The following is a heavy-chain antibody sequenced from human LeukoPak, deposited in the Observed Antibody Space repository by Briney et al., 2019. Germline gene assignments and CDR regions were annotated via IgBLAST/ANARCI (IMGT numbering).Heavy chain of an antibody. V-gene: IGHV1-69*04. CDR1: GGTFSSYA. CDR2: IIPILGVA. J-gene: IGHJ4*02. D-gene: IGHD1-26*01. CDR3: AREDEGGSYFDY. Sequence: SVKVSCKASGGTFSSYAISWVRQAPGQGLEWMGRIIPILGVANYAQKFQGRVTITADKSTSTAYMELSSLRSEDTAVYYCAREDEGGSYFDYWGQGTLVTVSS.